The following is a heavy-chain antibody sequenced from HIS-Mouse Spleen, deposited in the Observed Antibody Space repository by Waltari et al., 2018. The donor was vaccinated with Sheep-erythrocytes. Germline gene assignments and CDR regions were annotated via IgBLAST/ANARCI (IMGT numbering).Heavy chain of an antibody. CDR1: GFTFDDYA. V-gene: IGHV3-9*01. Sequence: EVQLVESGGGLVQPGRSLRLSCAASGFTFDDYAMHWVRQAPGKGMEWVSGISWKSGSIGYADSVKGRFTISRDNAKNSLYLQMNSLRAEDTALYYCAKGAFDIWGQGTMVTVSS. CDR3: AKGAFDI. CDR2: ISWKSGSI. J-gene: IGHJ3*02.